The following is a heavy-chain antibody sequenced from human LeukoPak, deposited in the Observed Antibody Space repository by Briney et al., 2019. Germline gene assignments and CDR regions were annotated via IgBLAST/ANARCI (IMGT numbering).Heavy chain of an antibody. CDR2: ISSSVSTI. D-gene: IGHD1-26*01. Sequence: PGGSLRLSCAASGFTFSDYYMSWIRQTPGKGLEWVSYISSSVSTIYHADSVRGRFTISRDNAKNSLYLQMNSLRAEDTAVYYCARLGATRRLDHWGQGTQVTVSS. CDR3: ARLGATRRLDH. CDR1: GFTFSDYY. V-gene: IGHV3-11*01. J-gene: IGHJ4*02.